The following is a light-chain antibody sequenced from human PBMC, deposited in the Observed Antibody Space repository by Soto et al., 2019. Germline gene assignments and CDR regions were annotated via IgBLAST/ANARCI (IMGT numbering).Light chain of an antibody. Sequence: VLPRFPVSLAVSRAERATINCKSSKSVLFTSTNKNSLAWYQQKPGQPPKLLIYWASTRESGVPDRFSASGSGTDFTLTITSLQAQDVAVYYCQQYYSTPSTFGQGTRLEIK. CDR3: QQYYSTPST. CDR2: WAS. V-gene: IGKV4-1*01. J-gene: IGKJ5*01. CDR1: KSVLFTSTNKNS.